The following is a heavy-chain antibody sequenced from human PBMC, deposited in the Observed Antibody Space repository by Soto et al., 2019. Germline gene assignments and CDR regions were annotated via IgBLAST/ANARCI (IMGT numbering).Heavy chain of an antibody. D-gene: IGHD4-17*01. Sequence: QVQLVQSGAEVKKPGASVKVSCKASGYTFTRNGISWVRQAPGQGLEWMGWISAYNGNTKYAQKLQGRVTMTTDTSTSKAYMELRSLRSDDTAVYYCARPTGYGDHYYFDYWGQGTLVTVSS. J-gene: IGHJ4*02. CDR2: ISAYNGNT. CDR1: GYTFTRNG. V-gene: IGHV1-18*01. CDR3: ARPTGYGDHYYFDY.